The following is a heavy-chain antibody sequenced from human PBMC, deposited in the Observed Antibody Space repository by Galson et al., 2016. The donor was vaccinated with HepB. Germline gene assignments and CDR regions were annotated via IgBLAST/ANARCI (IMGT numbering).Heavy chain of an antibody. J-gene: IGHJ6*02. D-gene: IGHD3-10*01. CDR1: GFTFSSYP. V-gene: IGHV3-33*06. CDR2: IWYDGSNK. Sequence: SLRLSCAASGFTFSSYPMTWVRQAPGKGLEWVAVIWYDGSNKYYTDSVKGRFTISRDNSKNTLYLQMNSLRAEDTAVYYCAKDGWFGERDYYYYGMDVWGQGTTVTVSS. CDR3: AKDGWFGERDYYYYGMDV.